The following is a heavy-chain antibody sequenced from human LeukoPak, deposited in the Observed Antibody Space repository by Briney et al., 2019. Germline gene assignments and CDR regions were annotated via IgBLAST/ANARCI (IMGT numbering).Heavy chain of an antibody. V-gene: IGHV1-2*06. Sequence: GASVKVSCKASGYTFTGYYMHWVRQAPGQGLEWMGRINPNSGGTNYAQKFRGRVTMTRDTSISTAYMELSRLRSDDTAVYYCASGITPYDRARIDIWGQGTMVTVSS. CDR2: INPNSGGT. J-gene: IGHJ3*02. CDR1: GYTFTGYY. CDR3: ASGITPYDRARIDI. D-gene: IGHD3-22*01.